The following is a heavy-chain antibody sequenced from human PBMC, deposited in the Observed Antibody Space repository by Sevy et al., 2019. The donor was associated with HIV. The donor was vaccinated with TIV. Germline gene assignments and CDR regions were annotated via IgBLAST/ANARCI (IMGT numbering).Heavy chain of an antibody. CDR1: GGSISRSY. D-gene: IGHD6-13*01. J-gene: IGHJ4*02. CDR3: ARDRVQAAGHFDY. V-gene: IGHV4-59*01. Sequence: SETLSLTCTVSGGSISRSYWSWIRQPPGKGLEWIADIYSTGSTNYNPSLKSRVTMSIDTSKNQFSLKLTSVTAADTATYYCARDRVQAAGHFDYWGQRTLVTVSS. CDR2: IYSTGST.